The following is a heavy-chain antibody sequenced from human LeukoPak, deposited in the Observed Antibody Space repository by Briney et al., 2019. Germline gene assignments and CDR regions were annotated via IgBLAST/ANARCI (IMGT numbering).Heavy chain of an antibody. CDR2: IYYSGST. V-gene: IGHV4-39*01. CDR3: ARLHCSGGRCYFDY. CDR1: GGSISSSSYY. D-gene: IGHD2-15*01. J-gene: IGHJ4*02. Sequence: SETLSLTCTVSGGSISSSSYYWGWIRQPPGKGLEWIVIIYYSGSTYYNPSLKIRVTISVDTSKNQFSLKLNSVTAADAAVYYCARLHCSGGRCYFDYWGQGTLVTASS.